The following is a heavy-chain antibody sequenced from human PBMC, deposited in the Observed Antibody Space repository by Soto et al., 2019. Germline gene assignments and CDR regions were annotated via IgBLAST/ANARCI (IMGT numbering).Heavy chain of an antibody. V-gene: IGHV3-9*01. D-gene: IGHD3-3*01. CDR2: ISWNSGSI. CDR1: GFTFDDYA. Sequence: SLRLSCAASGFTFDDYAMHWVRQAPGKGPEWVSGISWNSGSIGYADSVKGRFTISRDNAKNSLYLQMNSLRAEDTALHYCAKAGFWSGYYSLVDYWGQGT. CDR3: AKAGFWSGYYSLVDY. J-gene: IGHJ4*02.